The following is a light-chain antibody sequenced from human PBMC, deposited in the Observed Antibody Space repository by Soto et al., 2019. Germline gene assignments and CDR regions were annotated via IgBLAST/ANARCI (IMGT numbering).Light chain of an antibody. V-gene: IGKV3-15*01. CDR2: GAS. J-gene: IGKJ5*01. Sequence: EKVMTQSPGTLSVSPGERATLSCRASESVSSHLAWYQKKPGQAPRLLIYGASTRATGIPARFSGSGSGTEFTLTIDSLQSEDVAVYYCQQYDKWPITFGQGTQLEVK. CDR3: QQYDKWPIT. CDR1: ESVSSH.